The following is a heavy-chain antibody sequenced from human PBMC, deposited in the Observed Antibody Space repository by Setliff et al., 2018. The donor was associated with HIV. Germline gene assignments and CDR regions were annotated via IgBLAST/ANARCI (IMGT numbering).Heavy chain of an antibody. CDR2: ISGSGGST. CDR1: GFTFSNYA. D-gene: IGHD2-2*01. V-gene: IGHV3-23*01. J-gene: IGHJ4*02. CDR3: ARRAYCSSTTCFDN. Sequence: GESLKISCAASGFTFSNYAMSWVRQAPGEGLEWVSAISGSGGSTYYADSVKGRFTISRDTSKNTLYLQMNSLRAEDTAVYYCARRAYCSSTTCFDNWGQGTMVTVSS.